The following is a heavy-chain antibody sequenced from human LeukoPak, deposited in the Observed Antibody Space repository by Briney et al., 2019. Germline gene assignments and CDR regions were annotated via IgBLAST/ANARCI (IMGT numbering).Heavy chain of an antibody. V-gene: IGHV4-59*08. CDR2: MYYSGDT. CDR3: ARWANHGMDV. CDR1: GGSISNYY. Sequence: KPSETLSLTCTVSGGSISNYYWSWIRQPPGKGLEWIGYMYYSGDTNYNPSLKSRVTISVDTSKNQSSLRLSSVTAADTAVYYCARWANHGMDVWGQGTTVIVSS. J-gene: IGHJ6*02.